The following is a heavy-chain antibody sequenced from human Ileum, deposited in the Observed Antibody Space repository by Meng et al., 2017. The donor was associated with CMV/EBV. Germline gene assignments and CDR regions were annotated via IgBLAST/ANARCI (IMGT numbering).Heavy chain of an antibody. Sequence: QLLGAWGWFVAAGGSVRLACAAAESTFSSYAVSWVRQAPGKGLEWVSTINDSGDCRYNACSVRGRFTISRYNSKNTLYLQMNSLRAEDTALYYCAKRKGGGVDYWGQGTLVTVSS. D-gene: IGHD3-16*01. J-gene: IGHJ4*02. CDR1: ESTFSSYA. V-gene: IGHV3-23*01. CDR3: AKRKGGGVDY. CDR2: INDSGDCR.